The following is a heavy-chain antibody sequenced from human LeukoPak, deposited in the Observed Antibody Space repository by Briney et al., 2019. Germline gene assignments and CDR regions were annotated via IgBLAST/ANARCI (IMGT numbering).Heavy chain of an antibody. CDR1: GFTFSSYD. CDR2: ISGSGDST. Sequence: PGGSLRLSCAASGFTFSSYDMHWVRQATGKGLEWVSAISGSGDSTYYADSVKGRFTISRDSSKNTLYLQMNSLRAEDTAIYYCAKDLSGVSCSDYWGQGTLVTVSS. CDR3: AKDLSGVSCSDY. D-gene: IGHD2-15*01. V-gene: IGHV3-23*01. J-gene: IGHJ4*02.